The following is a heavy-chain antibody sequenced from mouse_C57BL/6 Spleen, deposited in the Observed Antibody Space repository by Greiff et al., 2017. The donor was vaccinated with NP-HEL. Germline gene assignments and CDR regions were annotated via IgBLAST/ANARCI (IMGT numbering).Heavy chain of an antibody. CDR3: AREERPDYYGGYYAMDY. D-gene: IGHD1-1*01. Sequence: QVQLQQPGAELVKPGASVKLSCKASGYTFTSYWMHWVKQRPGRGLEWIGRIDPNSGGTKYNEKFKSKATLTVDKPSSTAYMQLSSLTSEDSAVYYCAREERPDYYGGYYAMDYWGQGTSVTVSS. J-gene: IGHJ4*01. CDR1: GYTFTSYW. V-gene: IGHV1-72*01. CDR2: IDPNSGGT.